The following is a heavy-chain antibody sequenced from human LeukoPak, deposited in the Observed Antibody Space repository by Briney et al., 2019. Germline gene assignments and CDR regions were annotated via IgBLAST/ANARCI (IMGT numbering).Heavy chain of an antibody. Sequence: GASVKVSCKASGGTFSSYAISWVRQATGQGLEWMGWMNPNSGNTGYAQKFQGRVTMTRNTSISTAYMELSSLRSEDTAVYYCARSPNLNIVGLDYWGQGTLVTVSS. J-gene: IGHJ4*02. CDR2: MNPNSGNT. CDR1: GGTFSSYA. V-gene: IGHV1-8*02. D-gene: IGHD1-26*01. CDR3: ARSPNLNIVGLDY.